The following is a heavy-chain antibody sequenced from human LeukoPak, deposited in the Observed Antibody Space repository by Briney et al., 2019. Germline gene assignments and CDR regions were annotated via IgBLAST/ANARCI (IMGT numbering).Heavy chain of an antibody. CDR3: ARELVNSGYYFDY. CDR2: ISGSGTYI. V-gene: IGHV3-21*01. J-gene: IGHJ4*02. D-gene: IGHD3-22*01. CDR1: GFTFSRFS. Sequence: GGSLRLSCAASGFTFSRFSMNWVRQAPGKGLEWVSSISGSGTYIYYADSVKGRFTISRDSAKNSLYLQMNSLRAEDTAVYYCARELVNSGYYFDYWGQGTLVTVSS.